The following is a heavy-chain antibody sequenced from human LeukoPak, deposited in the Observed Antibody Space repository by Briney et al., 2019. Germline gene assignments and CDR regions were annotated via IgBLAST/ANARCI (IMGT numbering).Heavy chain of an antibody. CDR1: GGSISSTSYY. Sequence: SETLSLTCTVSGGSISSTSYYWGWIRQPPGKGLEWIGSIYYSGSTYYNPSLKSRVTISVDTSKNQFSLKLSSVTAADTAVYYCARNTFSWNSFDIWGHGTMVTVSS. CDR3: ARNTFSWNSFDI. D-gene: IGHD1-7*01. CDR2: IYYSGST. V-gene: IGHV4-39*01. J-gene: IGHJ3*02.